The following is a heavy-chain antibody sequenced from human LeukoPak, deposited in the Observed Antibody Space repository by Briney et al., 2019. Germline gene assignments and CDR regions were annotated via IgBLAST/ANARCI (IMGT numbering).Heavy chain of an antibody. CDR3: AREDYDILFDY. CDR1: GGSISSGSYY. V-gene: IGHV4-61*02. J-gene: IGHJ4*02. D-gene: IGHD3-9*01. Sequence: PSQTLSLTCTVSGGSISSGSYYWSWIRQPAGKGLEWIGRIYTSGSTNYNPSLKSRVTISVDTSKNQFSLKLSSVTAADTAVYYCAREDYDILFDYWGQGTLVTVSS. CDR2: IYTSGST.